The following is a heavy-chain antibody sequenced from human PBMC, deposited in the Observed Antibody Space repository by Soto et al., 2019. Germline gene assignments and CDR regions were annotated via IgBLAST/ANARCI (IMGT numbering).Heavy chain of an antibody. J-gene: IGHJ4*02. V-gene: IGHV3-23*01. D-gene: IGHD3-22*01. CDR2: ISGSGGST. CDR3: AKDGLTYYYDSSGYYCWPY. CDR1: GFTFSSYA. Sequence: GGSLRLSCAASGFTFSSYAMSWVRQAPGKGLEWVSAISGSGGSTYYADSVKGRFTISRDNSKNTLYLQMNSLRAEDTAVYYCAKDGLTYYYDSSGYYCWPYWGQGTLVTVSS.